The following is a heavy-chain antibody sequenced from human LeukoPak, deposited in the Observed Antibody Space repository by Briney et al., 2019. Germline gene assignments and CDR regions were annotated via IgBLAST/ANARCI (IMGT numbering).Heavy chain of an antibody. Sequence: GGSLRLSCAASGFTFSSYWMNWVRQAPGKGLVWVSRIASDGSSTTYADSVKGRFSISRDNAKNTLYLQMNSLGVEDTAVYYCARGSDYWGQGTLVTVSS. CDR1: GFTFSSYW. J-gene: IGHJ4*02. CDR2: IASDGSST. CDR3: ARGSDY. V-gene: IGHV3-74*01.